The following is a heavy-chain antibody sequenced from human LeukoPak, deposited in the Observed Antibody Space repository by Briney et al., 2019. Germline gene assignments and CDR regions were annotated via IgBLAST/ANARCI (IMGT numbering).Heavy chain of an antibody. V-gene: IGHV4-59*13. CDR1: GRSMSSYY. CDR2: IYHSGNT. Sequence: SETLSLTCSVSGRSMSSYYWSWIRQPPGKGLEWVGYIYHSGNTNYPPSLKSRVTISVDTSKKQFSLKLTSVTAADTAVYYCARGDTIYRLWGQGTLVTVSS. J-gene: IGHJ4*02. CDR3: ARGDTIYRL. D-gene: IGHD3-3*01.